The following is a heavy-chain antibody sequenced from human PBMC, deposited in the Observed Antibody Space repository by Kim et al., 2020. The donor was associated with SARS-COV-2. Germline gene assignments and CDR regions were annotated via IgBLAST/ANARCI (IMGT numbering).Heavy chain of an antibody. J-gene: IGHJ4*02. V-gene: IGHV1-58*01. D-gene: IGHD1-26*01. Sequence: SVKVSCKASGFTFTSSAVQWVRQARGQRLEWIGWIVVGSGNTNYAQKFQERVTITRDMSTSTAYMELSSLRSEDTAVYYCAAMEMGATPTDYWGQGTLVTVSS. CDR1: GFTFTSSA. CDR3: AAMEMGATPTDY. CDR2: IVVGSGNT.